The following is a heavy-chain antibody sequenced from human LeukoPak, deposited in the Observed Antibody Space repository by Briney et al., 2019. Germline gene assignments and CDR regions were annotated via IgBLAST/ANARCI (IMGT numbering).Heavy chain of an antibody. CDR2: ISYDGSNK. V-gene: IGHV3-30*04. D-gene: IGHD3-10*01. J-gene: IGHJ6*02. CDR3: ARGRFGELLFWYYYGMDV. CDR1: GFTFISYA. Sequence: GGSLRLSCAASGFTFISYAMHGVRRAPGKGLEWVAVISYDGSNKYYADSVKGRFTISRDNSKNTLYLQMNSLRAEDTAVYYCARGRFGELLFWYYYGMDVWGQGTTVTVSS.